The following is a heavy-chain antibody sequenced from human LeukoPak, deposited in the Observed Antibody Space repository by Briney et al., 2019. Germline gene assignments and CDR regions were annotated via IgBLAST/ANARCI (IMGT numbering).Heavy chain of an antibody. CDR3: AKAGGWFGELLQTSADNWFDP. CDR1: GLTFSSHA. J-gene: IGHJ5*02. Sequence: GGSLRLSCAFSGLTFSSHAMSWVRQAPGKGLEWVSIITTSGDNTYYADSVKGRFTVFRDNSKHTLYLQMNSLRAEDTAVYYCAKAGGWFGELLQTSADNWFDPWGQGTLVTVSS. CDR2: ITTSGDNT. D-gene: IGHD3-10*01. V-gene: IGHV3-23*01.